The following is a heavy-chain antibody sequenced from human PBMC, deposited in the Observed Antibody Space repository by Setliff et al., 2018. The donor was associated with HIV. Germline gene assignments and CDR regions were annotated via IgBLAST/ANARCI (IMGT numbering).Heavy chain of an antibody. CDR2: ISGYNGNT. CDR3: ARANVPYSNFWSFSYSLPYYFDY. Sequence: ASVKVSCKTSGYTFTSYGISWVRQAPGQGLEWMGWISGYNGNTNYAQKFQGRLTMTTDTSTSTAYMELRGLRSDDTAAYYCARANVPYSNFWSFSYSLPYYFDYWGQGTLVTVSS. CDR1: GYTFTSYG. V-gene: IGHV1-18*01. D-gene: IGHD3-3*01. J-gene: IGHJ4*02.